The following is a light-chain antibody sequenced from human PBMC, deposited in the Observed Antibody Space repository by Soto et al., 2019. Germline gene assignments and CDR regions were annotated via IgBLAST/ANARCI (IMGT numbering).Light chain of an antibody. CDR2: DPF. CDR3: QQRSTWPTT. Sequence: EIVLTQSPATLSLSPGERATLSCRASQSVGSSLAWYQQKAGQAPRLLIYDPFNTATGIPARFSGSGFGTDFTLTISSLEPEDFAVYYCQQRSTWPTTFGQGTKLDIK. J-gene: IGKJ2*01. CDR1: QSVGSS. V-gene: IGKV3-11*01.